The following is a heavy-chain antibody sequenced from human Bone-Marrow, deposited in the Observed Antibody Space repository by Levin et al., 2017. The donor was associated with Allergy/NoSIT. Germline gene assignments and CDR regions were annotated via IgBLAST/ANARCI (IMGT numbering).Heavy chain of an antibody. Sequence: SQTLSLTCAVYGGSFSGHYWSWVRQPPGKGLEWIGEINNSGGTNYNPSLKSRVTIPLDTPKNQISLQLGSVTAADTAVYYCATRNRRSLSTRFGYWGQGTLVTVSS. CDR2: INNSGGT. CDR1: GGSFSGHY. CDR3: ATRNRRSLSTRFGY. D-gene: IGHD1-14*01. V-gene: IGHV4-34*01. J-gene: IGHJ4*02.